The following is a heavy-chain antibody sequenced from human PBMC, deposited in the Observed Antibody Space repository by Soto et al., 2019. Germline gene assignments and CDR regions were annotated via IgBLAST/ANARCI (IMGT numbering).Heavy chain of an antibody. V-gene: IGHV3-30-3*01. CDR3: ANGLRFLEWLRDYYYSGMDV. Sequence: QVQLVESGGGVVQPGRSLRLSCAASGFTFSSYAMHWVRQAPGKGLEWVVLISNDGSKEYYADSVKGRFTVSRDNSKNTLYLQMNSLRAEDTAVYYCANGLRFLEWLRDYYYSGMDVCGQGTAVTVSS. CDR1: GFTFSSYA. D-gene: IGHD3-3*01. CDR2: ISNDGSKE. J-gene: IGHJ6*02.